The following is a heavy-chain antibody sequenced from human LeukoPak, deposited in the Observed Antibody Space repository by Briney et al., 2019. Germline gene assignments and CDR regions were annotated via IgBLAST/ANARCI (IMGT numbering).Heavy chain of an antibody. CDR2: ISSSSSYI. J-gene: IGHJ4*02. Sequence: GGSLRLSCAASGFTFSSYSMNWVRQAPGKGLDWVSSISSSSSYIYYADSVKGRFTISRDNAKNSLYLQMNSLRAEDTAVYYCAREGGRWELPPSQVNYWGQGTLVTVSS. V-gene: IGHV3-21*01. CDR3: AREGGRWELPPSQVNY. D-gene: IGHD1-26*01. CDR1: GFTFSSYS.